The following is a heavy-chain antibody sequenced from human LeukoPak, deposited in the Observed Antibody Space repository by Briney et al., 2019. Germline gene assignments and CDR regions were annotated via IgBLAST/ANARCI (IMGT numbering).Heavy chain of an antibody. J-gene: IGHJ4*02. D-gene: IGHD5-18*01. CDR3: ARENLKYSYVDY. CDR2: ISSSSSYI. CDR1: GFTFSSYE. Sequence: GSLRLSCAASGFTFSSYEMNWVRQAPGKGLEWVSSISSSSSYIYYADSVKGRFTISRDNAKNSLYLQMNSLRAEDTAVYYCARENLKYSYVDYWGQGTLVTVSS. V-gene: IGHV3-21*01.